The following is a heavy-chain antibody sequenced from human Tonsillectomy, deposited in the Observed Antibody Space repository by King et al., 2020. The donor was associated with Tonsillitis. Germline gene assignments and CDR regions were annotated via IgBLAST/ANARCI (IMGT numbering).Heavy chain of an antibody. Sequence: VQLQESGPGLVKPSETLSLTCTVSGGSISSYYWSWLRQPPGKGLEWIGYIYYSGSTNYNPSLKSRVTISVDTSKNQFSLKLSSVTAADTAVYYCARSSFGKPGQLVPVNWFDPWGQGTLVTVSS. CDR1: GGSISSYY. CDR2: IYYSGST. CDR3: ARSSFGKPGQLVPVNWFDP. V-gene: IGHV4-59*01. J-gene: IGHJ5*02. D-gene: IGHD6-6*01.